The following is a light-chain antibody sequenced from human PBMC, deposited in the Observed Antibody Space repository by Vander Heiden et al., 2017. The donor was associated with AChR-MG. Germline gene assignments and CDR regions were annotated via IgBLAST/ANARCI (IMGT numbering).Light chain of an antibody. Sequence: SGLTPPSPASGTTGQWVTIPCSGSSPIIGSHTVTWHHQLPRPAPKLLIYSNNQRPSGVPDRFSGSRSGSSASPAISGLRSEDEADYYCAAWDDSLNGQVVFGGGTKLTVL. J-gene: IGLJ2*01. V-gene: IGLV1-44*01. CDR3: AAWDDSLNGQVV. CDR1: SPIIGSHT. CDR2: SNN.